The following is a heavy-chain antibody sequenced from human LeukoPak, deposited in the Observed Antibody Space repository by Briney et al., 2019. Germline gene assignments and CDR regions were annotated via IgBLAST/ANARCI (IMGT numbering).Heavy chain of an antibody. CDR2: INHSGST. CDR3: ARGGSIAARPTRFDP. V-gene: IGHV4-34*01. J-gene: IGHJ5*02. D-gene: IGHD6-6*01. CDR1: GGSFSGYY. Sequence: SETLSLTCAVYGGSFSGYYWSWIRQPPGPGLEWIGEINHSGSTNYNPSLKSRVTISVDTSKNQFSLKLSSVTAADTAVYYCARGGSIAARPTRFDPWGQGTLVTVSS.